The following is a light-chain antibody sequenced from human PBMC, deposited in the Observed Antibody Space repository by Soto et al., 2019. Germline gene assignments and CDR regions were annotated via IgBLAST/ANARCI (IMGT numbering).Light chain of an antibody. CDR2: GAF. J-gene: IGKJ2*01. V-gene: IGKV3-15*01. CDR3: QQYNDWPLT. CDR1: QSVRSN. Sequence: EVVSSQSPFTLSVSQGERATLSCRASQSVRSNLAWYQQKPGQAPSLLIYGAFTRATGIPTRFSGTGSGTEFTLTISSLQSEDFALYYCQQYNDWPLTFGQ.